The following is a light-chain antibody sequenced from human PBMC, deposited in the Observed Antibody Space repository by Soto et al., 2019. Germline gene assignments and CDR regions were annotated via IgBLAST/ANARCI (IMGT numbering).Light chain of an antibody. CDR3: QQSYSTPYT. CDR2: TAS. Sequence: IQMTQSPSSLSASVGDRVTITCRASQRVTTYLNWYQQKPGKAPKLLISTASTLQRGVPSRFSGSGSGTDFTLTITTLQPGEFATYCCQQSYSTPYTFGQGTKLEIK. J-gene: IGKJ2*01. CDR1: QRVTTY. V-gene: IGKV1-39*01.